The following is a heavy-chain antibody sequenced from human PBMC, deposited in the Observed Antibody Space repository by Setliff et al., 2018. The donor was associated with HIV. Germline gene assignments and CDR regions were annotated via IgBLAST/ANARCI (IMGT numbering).Heavy chain of an antibody. Sequence: SETLSLTCTVSGGSISSGGYYWSWIRQHPGKGLEWIGYIYYSGSTYYNPSLKSRVTISVDTSKNQFSLKLNSVTAADTAVYYCGGNGYYSIDYWGQGTLVTVSS. CDR1: GGSISSGGYY. D-gene: IGHD3-22*01. CDR3: GGNGYYSIDY. CDR2: IYYSGST. V-gene: IGHV4-31*03. J-gene: IGHJ4*02.